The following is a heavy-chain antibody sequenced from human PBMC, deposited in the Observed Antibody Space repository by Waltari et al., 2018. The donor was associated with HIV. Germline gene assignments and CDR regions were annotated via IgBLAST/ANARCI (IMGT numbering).Heavy chain of an antibody. J-gene: IGHJ6*02. CDR1: GFTFSSYG. D-gene: IGHD5-18*01. Sequence: QVQLVESGGGVVQPGRSLRLSCAASGFTFSSYGMHWVRPAPGKGLGWVAVIWYDGSNKYYADSVKGRFTISRDNSKNTLYLQMNSLRAEDTAVYYCARDPKRGYSYGPTLDYYYGMDVWGQGTTVTVSS. CDR3: ARDPKRGYSYGPTLDYYYGMDV. CDR2: IWYDGSNK. V-gene: IGHV3-33*01.